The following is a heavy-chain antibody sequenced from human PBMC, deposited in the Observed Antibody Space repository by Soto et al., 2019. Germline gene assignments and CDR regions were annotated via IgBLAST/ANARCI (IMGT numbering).Heavy chain of an antibody. Sequence: EVQVVESGGDLVQPGRSLRLSCVASGFTFDDYAMHWVRQVPGKGLEWVSGISWNSGKKHYADSVKGRFTISRDNAKNSLYLQMNSLRADDMALYYCAKGDSGSPSYGMAVWGQGTTVTVSS. CDR3: AKGDSGSPSYGMAV. J-gene: IGHJ6*02. D-gene: IGHD6-6*01. V-gene: IGHV3-9*03. CDR2: ISWNSGKK. CDR1: GFTFDDYA.